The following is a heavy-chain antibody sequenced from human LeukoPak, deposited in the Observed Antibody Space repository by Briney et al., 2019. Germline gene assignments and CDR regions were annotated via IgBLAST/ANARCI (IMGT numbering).Heavy chain of an antibody. D-gene: IGHD3-22*01. CDR3: AKGFLANMIGSGVGFDY. J-gene: IGHJ4*02. Sequence: GGSLRLSCAASGLTFSSYAMSWVRQAPGKGLEWVSAISGSGGSTYYADSVKGRFTISRDNSKNTLYLQMNSLRAEDTAVYYCAKGFLANMIGSGVGFDYWGQGTLVTVSS. V-gene: IGHV3-23*01. CDR1: GLTFSSYA. CDR2: ISGSGGST.